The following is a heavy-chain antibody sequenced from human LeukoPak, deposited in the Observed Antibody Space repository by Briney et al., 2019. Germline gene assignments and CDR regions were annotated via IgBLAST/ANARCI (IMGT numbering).Heavy chain of an antibody. CDR3: AKGLRTGVGPYMGYHYYMDV. CDR2: INDNGADT. CDR1: GFTFSSYA. J-gene: IGHJ6*03. V-gene: IGHV3-23*01. Sequence: GGSLRLSCAASGFTFSSYAMSWIRQAPGKGLKWVSTINDNGADTYYADSVKGRFTISRDNSYNTVSLQMNSLRDEDTGVYYCAKGLRTGVGPYMGYHYYMDVWGKGATVTVSS. D-gene: IGHD3-16*01.